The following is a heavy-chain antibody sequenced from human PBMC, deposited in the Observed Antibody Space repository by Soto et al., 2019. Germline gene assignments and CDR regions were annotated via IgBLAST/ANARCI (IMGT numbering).Heavy chain of an antibody. Sequence: SETLSLTCAVYGGSFSGYYWSWIRQPPGKGLEWIGEIDHSGSTNYNPSLKSRVTISVDTSKNQFSLKLSSVTAADTAVYYCARAWTTDDYWGQGTLVTVSS. CDR1: GGSFSGYY. D-gene: IGHD4-17*01. V-gene: IGHV4-34*01. J-gene: IGHJ4*02. CDR3: ARAWTTDDY. CDR2: IDHSGST.